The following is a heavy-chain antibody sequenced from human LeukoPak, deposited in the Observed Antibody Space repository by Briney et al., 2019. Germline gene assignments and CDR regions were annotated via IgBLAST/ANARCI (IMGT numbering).Heavy chain of an antibody. CDR2: IIPIFGTA. CDR3: ARGGCSSTSCSAGGYYYYYMDV. J-gene: IGHJ6*03. Sequence: SVKVSCKASGGTFSSYAISWVRQAPGQGLEWMGGIIPIFGTANYAQKFQGRVTITTNESTSTAYMELSSLRSEDTAVYYCARGGCSSTSCSAGGYYYYYMDVWGRGTTVTVSS. V-gene: IGHV1-69*05. D-gene: IGHD2-2*01. CDR1: GGTFSSYA.